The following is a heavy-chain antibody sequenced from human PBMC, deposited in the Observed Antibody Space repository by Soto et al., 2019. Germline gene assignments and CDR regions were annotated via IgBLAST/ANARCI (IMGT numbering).Heavy chain of an antibody. Sequence: QLQLQESGPGLVKPSETLSLTCTVSGDSISSIGHYWGWIRQPPGKGLEWIGSIYYSGRSYYNPSLQSRVTTSVDTAKNQFSLERSSVTTADTAVYYCVRQSDYASGSYYDSWGQGTLVSVSS. V-gene: IGHV4-39*01. D-gene: IGHD3-10*01. CDR1: GDSISSIGHY. CDR3: VRQSDYASGSYYDS. J-gene: IGHJ5*01. CDR2: IYYSGRS.